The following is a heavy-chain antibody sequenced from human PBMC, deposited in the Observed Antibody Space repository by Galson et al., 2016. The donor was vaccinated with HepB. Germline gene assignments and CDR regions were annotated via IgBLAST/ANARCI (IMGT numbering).Heavy chain of an antibody. CDR3: ARDLNDRSGYYFGAFGF. CDR1: GFTFNNYA. V-gene: IGHV3-23*01. J-gene: IGHJ3*01. Sequence: SLRLSCAASGFTFNNYAMNWVRQTPGKGLEWVSVIGYSGETTYYADSVKGRFIISRDNSKSTLYLQMNSLRGDDTAVYYYARDLNDRSGYYFGAFGFWGQGTLVTVAS. CDR2: IGYSGETT. D-gene: IGHD3-22*01.